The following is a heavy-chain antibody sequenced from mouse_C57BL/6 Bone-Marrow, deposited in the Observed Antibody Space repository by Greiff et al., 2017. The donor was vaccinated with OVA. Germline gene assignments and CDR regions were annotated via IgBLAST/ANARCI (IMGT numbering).Heavy chain of an antibody. J-gene: IGHJ1*03. CDR3: TGDAGYFDV. CDR1: GYTFTDYE. V-gene: IGHV1-15*01. CDR2: IDPETGGT. Sequence: QVQLKESGAELVRPGASVTLSCKASGYTFTDYEMHWVKQTPVHGLEWIGAIDPETGGTAYNQKFKGKAILTADKSSSTAYMELRSLTSEDSAVYYCTGDAGYFDVWGTGTTVTVSS.